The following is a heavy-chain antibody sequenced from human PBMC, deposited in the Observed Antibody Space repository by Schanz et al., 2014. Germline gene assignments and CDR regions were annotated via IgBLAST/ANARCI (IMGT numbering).Heavy chain of an antibody. Sequence: QVQLVESGGGVVQPGRSLRLSCAASGFTFRSYGMHWVRQAPGKGLEWVALISYDGSNKYYADSVKGRFTISRDNSKNTLFLQMSSLRAEDTAVYYCARDGDFDYWGQGTLVIVSS. CDR3: ARDGDFDY. V-gene: IGHV3-33*01. CDR1: GFTFRSYG. J-gene: IGHJ4*02. CDR2: ISYDGSNK.